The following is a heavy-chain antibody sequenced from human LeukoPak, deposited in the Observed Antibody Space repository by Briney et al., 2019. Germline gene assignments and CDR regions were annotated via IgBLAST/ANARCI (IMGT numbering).Heavy chain of an antibody. CDR1: GFTFSNYG. CDR3: AKGDHGDYWYLDL. Sequence: GGSLRLSCAASGFTFSNYGMHWVRQAPGKGLEWVAAVSYDGSYKYYTDSVKGRFTISRDNSKNTLDLQMNSLRPEDTAVFYCAKGDHGDYWYLDLWGRGTLVSVSS. J-gene: IGHJ2*01. D-gene: IGHD4-17*01. V-gene: IGHV3-30*18. CDR2: VSYDGSYK.